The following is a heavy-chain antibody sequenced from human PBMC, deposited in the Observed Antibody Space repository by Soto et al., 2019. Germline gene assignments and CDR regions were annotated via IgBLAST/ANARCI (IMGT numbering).Heavy chain of an antibody. CDR2: INAGNGNT. CDR3: ASEYCGGDCYSAARYGMDV. Sequence: QVQLVQSGAEVKKPGASVKVSCKASGYTFTSYAMHWVRQAPGQRLEWMGWINAGNGNTKYSQKFQGRVTITRDTSXGXAXLELSSLRSEDTAVYYCASEYCGGDCYSAARYGMDVWGQGTTVTVSS. CDR1: GYTFTSYA. D-gene: IGHD2-21*02. J-gene: IGHJ6*02. V-gene: IGHV1-3*01.